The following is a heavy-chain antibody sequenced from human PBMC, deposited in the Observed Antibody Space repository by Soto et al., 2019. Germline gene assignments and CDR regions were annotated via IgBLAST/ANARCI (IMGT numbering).Heavy chain of an antibody. J-gene: IGHJ4*02. CDR1: GFTFSSYG. D-gene: IGHD2-2*01. CDR2: ISDTGSSH. V-gene: IGHV3-30*18. CDR3: AKDRGGDCPDNRCYFVADY. Sequence: VQLVESGGTVVQPGGSLRLSCVGSGFTFSSYGMHWVRQAPGKGLACVAVISDTGSSHYYAASVEGRFTISIENSKNTLSLHMDRLRVADTAVYYCAKDRGGDCPDNRCYFVADYWGQGTPVTVSS.